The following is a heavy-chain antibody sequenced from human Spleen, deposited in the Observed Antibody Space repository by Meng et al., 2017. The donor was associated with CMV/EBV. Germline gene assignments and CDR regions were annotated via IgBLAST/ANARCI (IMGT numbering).Heavy chain of an antibody. J-gene: IGHJ4*02. CDR3: ARDNRRNGYSLFDY. V-gene: IGHV3-53*01. CDR2: LYSDGFT. Sequence: GESLKISCAASGFTFSSYAMSWVRQAPGKGLEWFSVLYSDGFTYYTDSVKGRFTISRDNSRNTLYLQMNSLRAEDTAVYYCARDNRRNGYSLFDYWGQGTLVTVSS. CDR1: GFTFSSYA. D-gene: IGHD5-24*01.